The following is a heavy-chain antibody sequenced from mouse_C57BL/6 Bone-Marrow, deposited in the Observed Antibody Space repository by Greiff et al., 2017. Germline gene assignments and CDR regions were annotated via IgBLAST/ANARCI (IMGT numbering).Heavy chain of an antibody. V-gene: IGHV5-6*02. CDR2: ISSGGSYT. Sequence: EVMLVESGGDLVKPGGSLKLSCAASGFTFSSSGMSWVRPTPDKRLEWVATISSGGSYTYYPDSVKGRFTISRDNAKNTLYLQMSSLKSEDTAMYYCARPLGAWFAYGGQGTLVTVSA. CDR3: ARPLGAWFAY. J-gene: IGHJ3*01. CDR1: GFTFSSSG.